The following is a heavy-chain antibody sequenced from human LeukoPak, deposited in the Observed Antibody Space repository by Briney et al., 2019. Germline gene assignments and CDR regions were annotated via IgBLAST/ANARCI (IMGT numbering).Heavy chain of an antibody. CDR3: ARHPIAAGGAYNWFDP. D-gene: IGHD6-13*01. CDR2: INPSSGGT. Sequence: GASVKVSCKASGYTFTGYYMHWVRQAPGQGLEWMGWINPSSGGTNYAQKFQGRVTMTRDTSINTAYLQWISLKASDTAMYYCARHPIAAGGAYNWFDPWGQGTLVTVSS. V-gene: IGHV1-2*02. J-gene: IGHJ5*02. CDR1: GYTFTGYY.